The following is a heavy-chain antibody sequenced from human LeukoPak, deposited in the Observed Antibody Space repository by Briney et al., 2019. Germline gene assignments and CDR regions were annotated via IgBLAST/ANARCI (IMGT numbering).Heavy chain of an antibody. CDR3: ARAHSYDCSGGSCYFWWFDP. CDR1: GYTFTGYY. D-gene: IGHD2-15*01. CDR2: INPSGGST. J-gene: IGHJ5*02. Sequence: ASVKVSCKASGYTFTGYYMHWVRQAPGQGLEWMGIINPSGGSTSYAQKFQGRVTMTRDTSTSTVYMELSSLRSEDTAVYYCARAHSYDCSGGSCYFWWFDPWGQGTLVTVSS. V-gene: IGHV1-46*01.